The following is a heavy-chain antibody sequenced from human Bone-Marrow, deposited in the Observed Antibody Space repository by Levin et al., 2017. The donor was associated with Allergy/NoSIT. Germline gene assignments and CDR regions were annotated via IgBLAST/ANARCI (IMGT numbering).Heavy chain of an antibody. V-gene: IGHV1-46*01. CDR2: IDPSEGTT. Sequence: GESLKISCKTSGYSFTMYQIQWVRQARGQGFEWMGIIDPSEGTTTYSQNFQGRITMTRDTSTSTVYMDLRSLRSDDTARYYCARVSDASGRSDDLDYWGQGTLVTVSS. D-gene: IGHD3-10*01. CDR3: ARVSDASGRSDDLDY. CDR1: GYSFTMYQ. J-gene: IGHJ4*02.